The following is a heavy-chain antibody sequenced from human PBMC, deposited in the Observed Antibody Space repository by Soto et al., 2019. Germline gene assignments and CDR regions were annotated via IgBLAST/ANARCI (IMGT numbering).Heavy chain of an antibody. CDR1: GGSISSYY. CDR3: ARRGSSWGYYYYGMDV. J-gene: IGHJ6*02. V-gene: IGHV4-59*01. D-gene: IGHD6-13*01. Sequence: QVQLQESGPGLVKPSETLSLTCTVSGGSISSYYWSWIRQPPGKGLEWIGYIYYSGSTNYNPSLKSRVTISIDTSKNQFDLKLSSVTAADTAVYYCARRGSSWGYYYYGMDVWGQGTTVTVSS. CDR2: IYYSGST.